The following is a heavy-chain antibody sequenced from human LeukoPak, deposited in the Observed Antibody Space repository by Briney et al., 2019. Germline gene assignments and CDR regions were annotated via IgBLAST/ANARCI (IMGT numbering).Heavy chain of an antibody. J-gene: IGHJ4*02. CDR3: ARMPRSVPYSDTSSYFDL. V-gene: IGHV4-34*01. CDR2: INQSGST. CDR1: GVSFSGYY. D-gene: IGHD3-22*01. Sequence: PSETLSLTCAVYGVSFSGYYWSWIRQPPGKGLEWIGEINQSGSTKYNPSLKSRVAVSADTSKNQFSLKLSSVTAADTAVYYCARMPRSVPYSDTSSYFDLWGQGTLVTASS.